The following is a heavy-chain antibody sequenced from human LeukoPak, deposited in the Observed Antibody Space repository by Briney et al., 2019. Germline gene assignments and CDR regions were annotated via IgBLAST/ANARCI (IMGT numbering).Heavy chain of an antibody. J-gene: IGHJ4*02. Sequence: ASVKVSCKASGYTFTSYGISWVRQAPGQGLEWMGIINPSGGSTSYAQKFQGRVTMTRDTTTSTVYMELSSLRSEDTAVYYCARAYDFPDYWGQGTLVTVSS. V-gene: IGHV1-46*01. CDR3: ARAYDFPDY. D-gene: IGHD3-3*01. CDR1: GYTFTSYG. CDR2: INPSGGST.